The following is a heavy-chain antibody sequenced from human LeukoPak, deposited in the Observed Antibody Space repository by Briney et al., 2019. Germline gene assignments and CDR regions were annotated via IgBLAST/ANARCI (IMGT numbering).Heavy chain of an antibody. CDR3: VRDLDY. J-gene: IGHJ4*02. CDR1: GFTFSSYE. V-gene: IGHV3-7*03. CDR2: IKQDGSEK. Sequence: PGGSLRLSCAASGFTFSSYEMNWVRQAPGKGLEWVANIKQDGSEKYYVDSVKGRFSISRDNAKNSLYLQMNSLRAEDTAVYYCVRDLDYWGQGTLVTVSS.